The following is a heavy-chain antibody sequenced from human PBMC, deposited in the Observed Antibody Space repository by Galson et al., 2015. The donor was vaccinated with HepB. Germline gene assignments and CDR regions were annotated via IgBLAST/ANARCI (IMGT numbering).Heavy chain of an antibody. D-gene: IGHD6-6*01. V-gene: IGHV3-11*01. CDR3: AGSSSPLYHMDV. CDR2: ISSSSTTI. CDR1: GFTFSDYY. Sequence: SLRLSCAASGFTFSDYYMSWIRQAPGKGLEWISYISSSSTTIYYADSVEGRFTISRDNAKKSLYLQMNSLRADDTAVYYCAGSSSPLYHMDVWGKGTTVTVSS. J-gene: IGHJ6*03.